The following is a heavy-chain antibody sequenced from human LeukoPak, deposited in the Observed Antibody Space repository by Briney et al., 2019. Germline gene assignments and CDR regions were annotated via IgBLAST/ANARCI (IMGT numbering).Heavy chain of an antibody. Sequence: GGSLRLSCAASGFTFSSYAMSWVRQAPGKGLEWVSSISSSSSYIYYADSVKGRFTISRDNAKNSLYLQMNSLRAEDTAVYYCARGDQWELLRYYFDYWGQGTLVTVSS. CDR1: GFTFSSYA. J-gene: IGHJ4*02. CDR2: ISSSSSYI. CDR3: ARGDQWELLRYYFDY. D-gene: IGHD1-26*01. V-gene: IGHV3-21*01.